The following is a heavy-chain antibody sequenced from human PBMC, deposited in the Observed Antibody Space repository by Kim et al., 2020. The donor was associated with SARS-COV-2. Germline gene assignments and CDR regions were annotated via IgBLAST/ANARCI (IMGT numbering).Heavy chain of an antibody. D-gene: IGHD3-10*01. CDR1: GYTFADYY. J-gene: IGHJ4*01. CDR2: NNPNSGDT. Sequence: ASVKVSCKASGYTFADYYMHWVRQAPGQGLEGMGWNNPNSGDTNYAQKFQGRVTLTRDTSISTPYMELNSLGSDETAIYYCSPSPYGSGTQDNWGHGPLV. V-gene: IGHV1-2*02. CDR3: SPSPYGSGTQDN.